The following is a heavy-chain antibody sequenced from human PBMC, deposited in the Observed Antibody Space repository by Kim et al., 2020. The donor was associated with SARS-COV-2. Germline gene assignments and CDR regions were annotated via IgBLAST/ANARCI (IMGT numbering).Heavy chain of an antibody. CDR3: ARENNYSVDY. Sequence: GAIYEQKFQGRVTMTRDTSISTDYMELTRLTSDDTAVYYCARENNYSVDYWGQGSLVTVSS. CDR2: GA. D-gene: IGHD4-4*01. J-gene: IGHJ4*02. V-gene: IGHV1-2*02.